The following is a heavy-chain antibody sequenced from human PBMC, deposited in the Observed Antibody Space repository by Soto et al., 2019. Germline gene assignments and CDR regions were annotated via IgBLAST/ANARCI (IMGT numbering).Heavy chain of an antibody. D-gene: IGHD1-26*01. CDR3: AKDLSGNYAIDAFDI. V-gene: IGHV3-23*01. Sequence: GSLRLSCAASGFTFSIYAMSWVRQAPGKGLEWVSAISDSGGSTYYADSVKGRFTISRDNSKNTVYLQMNSLRAEDTAVYYCAKDLSGNYAIDAFDIWGQGTMVTVSS. CDR2: ISDSGGST. J-gene: IGHJ3*02. CDR1: GFTFSIYA.